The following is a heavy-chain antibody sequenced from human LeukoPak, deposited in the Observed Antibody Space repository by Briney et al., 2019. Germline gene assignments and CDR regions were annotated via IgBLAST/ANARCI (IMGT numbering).Heavy chain of an antibody. Sequence: SETPSLTCTVSGGSISSYYWSWIRQPPGKGLEWIGNIYDSGSTNYNPSLKSRVTISVDTSKNQCSLKLSSVTAADTAVYYCARQSISGSSLSYFDYWGQGTLLNVPS. CDR2: IYDSGST. CDR3: ARQSISGSSLSYFDY. J-gene: IGHJ4*02. CDR1: GGSISSYY. V-gene: IGHV4-59*01. D-gene: IGHD3-22*01.